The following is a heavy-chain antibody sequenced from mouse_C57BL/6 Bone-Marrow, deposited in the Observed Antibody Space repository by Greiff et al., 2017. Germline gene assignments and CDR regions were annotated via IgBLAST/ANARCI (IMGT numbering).Heavy chain of an antibody. J-gene: IGHJ2*01. Sequence: EVHLVESGGDLVKPGGSLKLSCAASGFTFSSYGMSWVRQTPDKRLEWVATISSGGSYTYYPDSVKGRFTIARDNAKNTLYLQMSSLKYADTALYYGACDDYRSLYFDYWGQGTTLTVSS. V-gene: IGHV5-6*01. D-gene: IGHD2-4*01. CDR1: GFTFSSYG. CDR2: ISSGGSYT. CDR3: ACDDYRSLYFDY.